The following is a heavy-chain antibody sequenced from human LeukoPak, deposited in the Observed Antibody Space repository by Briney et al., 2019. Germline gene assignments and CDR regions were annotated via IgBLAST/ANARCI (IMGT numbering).Heavy chain of an antibody. Sequence: ASVKVSCKASGYTFTSYYMHWVRQAPGQGLEWMGIINPSGGSTSYAQKFQGRVTMTRDMSTSTVYMELSSLRSEDTAVYYCARADYRSGRHINRLYYYYMDVWGKGTTVTVSS. CDR3: ARADYRSGRHINRLYYYYMDV. CDR1: GYTFTSYY. D-gene: IGHD6-19*01. V-gene: IGHV1-46*01. CDR2: INPSGGST. J-gene: IGHJ6*03.